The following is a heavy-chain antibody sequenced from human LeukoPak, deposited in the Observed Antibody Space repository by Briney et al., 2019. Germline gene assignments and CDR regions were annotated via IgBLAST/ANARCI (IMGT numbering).Heavy chain of an antibody. CDR3: AREGYYGVVY. Sequence: PGASVKVSCKASGYTFTSYYMYWVRQAPGQGLEWMGWISAYNGNTNYSQKFQGRVTITRDTSASTAYMELSSLRSEDTAVYYCAREGYYGVVYWGQGTLVTVSS. CDR1: GYTFTSYY. V-gene: IGHV1-3*01. D-gene: IGHD1-26*01. J-gene: IGHJ4*02. CDR2: ISAYNGNT.